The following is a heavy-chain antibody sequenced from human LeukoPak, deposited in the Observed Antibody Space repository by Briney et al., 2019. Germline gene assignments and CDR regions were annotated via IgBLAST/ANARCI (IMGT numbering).Heavy chain of an antibody. CDR3: ARQLGATSRDY. V-gene: IGHV1-2*02. D-gene: IGHD1-26*01. J-gene: IGHJ4*02. CDR1: GYTFTGKF. Sequence: ASVKVSCKASGYTFTGKFIHWVRQAPGQGLEWMGWIIPNSGATNYAQNFQGRVTMTRDTSISTAYVELNRLTSDDTAVYYCARQLGATSRDYWGQGTLVTVSS. CDR2: IIPNSGAT.